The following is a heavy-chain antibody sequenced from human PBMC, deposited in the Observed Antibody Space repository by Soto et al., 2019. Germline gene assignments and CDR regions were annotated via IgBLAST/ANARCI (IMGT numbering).Heavy chain of an antibody. CDR2: IYATGTT. CDR1: GASISGFY. CDR3: VRDGTKTLRDWFDP. Sequence: SETLSLTCTVSGASISGFYWSWMRKSAGKGLEWIGRIYATGTTDYNPSLKSRVMMSVDTSKKQFSLKLRSVTAADTAVYYCVRDGTKTLRDWFDPWGQGISVTV. J-gene: IGHJ5*02. D-gene: IGHD1-1*01. V-gene: IGHV4-4*07.